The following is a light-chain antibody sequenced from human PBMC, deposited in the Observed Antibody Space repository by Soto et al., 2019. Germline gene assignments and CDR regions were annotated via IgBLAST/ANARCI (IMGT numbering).Light chain of an antibody. CDR3: QQYGTSPWT. Sequence: EIVLTQSTGPLSLSPGERATLSCRASQSVSSSYLAWYQQKPGQAPRLLIYAASSRATGIPDRFSGSGSGTDFTLTISRLEPEDFSVYYCQQYGTSPWTFGQGTQVAIK. CDR1: QSVSSSY. J-gene: IGKJ1*01. CDR2: AAS. V-gene: IGKV3-20*01.